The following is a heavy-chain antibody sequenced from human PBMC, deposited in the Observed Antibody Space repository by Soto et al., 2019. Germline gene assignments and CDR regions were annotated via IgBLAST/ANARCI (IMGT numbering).Heavy chain of an antibody. V-gene: IGHV3-30*09. CDR2: ISNDGSDT. D-gene: IGHD3-22*01. Sequence: QVQLVESGGDVVQPGRSLRLSCTTSGFTFRSYAMHWVRQTPGKGLECVAFISNDGSDTYYADSVRGRFAISRDNSKTTLYLQMNSLRPEDTAIYYCAASLEDTSSYYWNYFDYWGQGTLVTVSS. CDR3: AASLEDTSSYYWNYFDY. CDR1: GFTFRSYA. J-gene: IGHJ4*02.